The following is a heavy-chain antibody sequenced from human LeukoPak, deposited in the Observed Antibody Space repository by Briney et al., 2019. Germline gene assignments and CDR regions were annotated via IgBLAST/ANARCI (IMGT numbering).Heavy chain of an antibody. CDR2: INQDGGEK. CDR1: GFTFSTYW. CDR3: ARGDKFSGDY. V-gene: IGHV3-7*04. J-gene: IGHJ4*02. Sequence: SGGSLRLSCAAFGFTFSTYWMSWVRQAPGKGLEWVANINQDGGEKYYVDSVKGRFTISRDNAKNSLYLQMNSLRAEDTAVYYCARGDKFSGDYWGQGTLVTVSS. D-gene: IGHD2-15*01.